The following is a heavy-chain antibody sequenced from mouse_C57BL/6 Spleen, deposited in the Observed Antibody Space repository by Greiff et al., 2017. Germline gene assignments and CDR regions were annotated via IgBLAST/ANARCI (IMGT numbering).Heavy chain of an antibody. CDR1: GYTFTDYY. Sequence: VQLVESGAELVKPGASVKLSCTASGYTFTDYYMYWVKQRPGKSLEWIAYINPSNGGTNYNDKFKSKATLSIANSSSTVYLQLRRLTSEDSAVYYCGKGDHQGLGGMDYWGQGTSVTVSA. J-gene: IGHJ4*01. CDR2: INPSNGGT. D-gene: IGHD3-1*01. CDR3: GKGDHQGLGGMDY. V-gene: IGHV1-53*01.